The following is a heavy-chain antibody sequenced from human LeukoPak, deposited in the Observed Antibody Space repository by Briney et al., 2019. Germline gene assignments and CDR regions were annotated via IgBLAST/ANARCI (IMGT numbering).Heavy chain of an antibody. D-gene: IGHD3-9*01. CDR2: INHSGST. Sequence: SETLSLTCTVSGYSISSGYYWSWIRQPPGKGLEWIGEINHSGSTNYIPSLKSRVTISLDTSKNQFSLKLISVTAADTAVYYCARSGQADILTGYTYYYYYYYMDVWGKGTTVTISS. CDR3: ARSGQADILTGYTYYYYYYYMDV. J-gene: IGHJ6*03. V-gene: IGHV4-38-2*02. CDR1: GYSISSGYY.